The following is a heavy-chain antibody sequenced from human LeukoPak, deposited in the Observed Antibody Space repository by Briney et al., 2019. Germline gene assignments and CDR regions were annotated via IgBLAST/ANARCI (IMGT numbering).Heavy chain of an antibody. CDR3: AGGSLYYYYYYMDV. Sequence: PSQTLSLTCTVSGGSISSGSYYWSWIRQPAGKGLEWIGRIYTSGSTNYNPSLKSRVTISVDTSKNQFSLKLSPVTAADTAVYYCAGGSLYYYYYYMDVWGKGTTVTVSS. D-gene: IGHD3-16*01. V-gene: IGHV4-61*02. CDR1: GGSISSGSYY. CDR2: IYTSGST. J-gene: IGHJ6*03.